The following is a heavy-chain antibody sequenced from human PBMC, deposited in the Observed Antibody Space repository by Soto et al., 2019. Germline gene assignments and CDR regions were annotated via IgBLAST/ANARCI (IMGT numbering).Heavy chain of an antibody. CDR1: GFTFSSYG. CDR3: AKDLPAWYCSSTSSYAGGGFDY. J-gene: IGHJ4*02. D-gene: IGHD2-2*01. V-gene: IGHV3-30*18. Sequence: QVQLVESGGGVVQPGRSLRLSCAASGFTFSSYGMHWVRQAPGKGLEWVAVISYDGSNKYYAGSVKGRFTISRDNSKNPLYLQMNSLRAEDTAVYYCAKDLPAWYCSSTSSYAGGGFDYWGQGTLVTVSS. CDR2: ISYDGSNK.